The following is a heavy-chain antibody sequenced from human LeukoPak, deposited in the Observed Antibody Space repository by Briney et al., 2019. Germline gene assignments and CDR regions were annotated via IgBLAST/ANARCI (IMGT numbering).Heavy chain of an antibody. J-gene: IGHJ6*02. D-gene: IGHD3-22*01. CDR1: GFSFISYG. V-gene: IGHV3-49*04. Sequence: GGSLRLSCAASGFSFISYGMHWVRQAPGKGLEWVGVIRSQAYSATTEYAASVKGRFTISRDDSKSIAYLQMNSLKTEDTAVYYCARPYYYDSSGYLSPFSGMDVWGQGTTVTVSS. CDR2: IRSQAYSATT. CDR3: ARPYYYDSSGYLSPFSGMDV.